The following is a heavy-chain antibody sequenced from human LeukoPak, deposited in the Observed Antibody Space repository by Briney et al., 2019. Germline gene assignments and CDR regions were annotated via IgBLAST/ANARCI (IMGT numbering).Heavy chain of an antibody. D-gene: IGHD2-2*01. V-gene: IGHV1-18*01. CDR3: ARLYCSSTSCHPGVDY. J-gene: IGHJ4*02. Sequence: PLASVKVSCKASGYTFTSYGISWVRQAPGQGLEWMGWISAYNGNTNYAQKLQGRVTMTTDTSTSTAYMELRSLRSDDTAVYYCARLYCSSTSCHPGVDYWGQGTLVTVSS. CDR1: GYTFTSYG. CDR2: ISAYNGNT.